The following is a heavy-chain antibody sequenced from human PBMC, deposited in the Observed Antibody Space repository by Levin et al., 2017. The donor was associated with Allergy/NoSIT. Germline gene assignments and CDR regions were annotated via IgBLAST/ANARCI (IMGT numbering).Heavy chain of an antibody. CDR3: ARGSGWYIY. J-gene: IGHJ4*01. Sequence: SETLSLTCTVSGGSISGYYWSWVRQPPGKGLEWIGYIHHSGSTNYNPSLKTRVTISVDTSKDQFSMKLSSVTAADTAVYYCARGSGWYIYWGQGTLVTVSS. CDR2: IHHSGST. CDR1: GGSISGYY. V-gene: IGHV4-59*01. D-gene: IGHD6-19*01.